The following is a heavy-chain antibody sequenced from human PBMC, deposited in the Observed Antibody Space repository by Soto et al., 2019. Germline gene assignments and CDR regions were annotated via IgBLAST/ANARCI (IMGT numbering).Heavy chain of an antibody. Sequence: SETLSLTCTVSGGSISSGGYYWSWIRQHPGKGLEWIGCIYYSGSTYYNPSLKSRVTISVDTSENHFSLKLSSVTAADTAVYYCARDKHSHNYFHGPPYNWFDPWGQGTLVTVSS. J-gene: IGHJ5*02. V-gene: IGHV4-31*03. CDR1: GGSISSGGYY. CDR2: IYYSGST. CDR3: ARDKHSHNYFHGPPYNWFDP. D-gene: IGHD3-10*01.